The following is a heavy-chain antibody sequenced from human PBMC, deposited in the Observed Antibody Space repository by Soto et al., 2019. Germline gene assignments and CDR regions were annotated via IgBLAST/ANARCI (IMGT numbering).Heavy chain of an antibody. J-gene: IGHJ6*02. CDR1: GYTFTGYY. D-gene: IGHD2-8*01. CDR2: INPNSGGT. CDR3: ARFKYCTNGVCYVDYYGIDV. V-gene: IGHV1-2*02. Sequence: ASVKVSCKASGYTFTGYYMHCVRQAPGQGLEWMGWINPNSGGTNYAQKFQGRVTMTRDTSISTAYMELSRLRSDDTAVYYCARFKYCTNGVCYVDYYGIDVWGQGTTVTVSS.